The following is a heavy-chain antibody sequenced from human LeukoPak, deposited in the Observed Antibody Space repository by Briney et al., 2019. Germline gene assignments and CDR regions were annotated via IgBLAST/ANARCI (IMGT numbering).Heavy chain of an antibody. J-gene: IGHJ4*02. CDR1: GFTFSSYW. Sequence: GGSLRLSCAASGFTFSSYWMSWVRQAPGKGLEWVANIKQDGSEKYYVDSVKGRFTISRDNAKNSLYLQMNSLRAEDTAVYYCAKPADYQLLIRDYWGQGTLVTVSS. V-gene: IGHV3-7*03. CDR2: IKQDGSEK. CDR3: AKPADYQLLIRDY. D-gene: IGHD2-2*01.